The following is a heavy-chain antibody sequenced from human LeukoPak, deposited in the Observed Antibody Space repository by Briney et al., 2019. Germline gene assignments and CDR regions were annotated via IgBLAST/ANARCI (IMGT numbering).Heavy chain of an antibody. J-gene: IGHJ6*02. D-gene: IGHD3-10*01. Sequence: PGGSLRLSCAASGFTLSTYNMNWVRQAPGKGLERVSYISSSGSTIYYADTVKGRFTISRDNAKNSLYLQMNSLRAEDTAVYYCARGTHITMVRGVITGKDCSDRHCSEHYYYYGMDVWGQGTTVTVSS. CDR3: ARGTHITMVRGVITGKDCSDRHCSEHYYYYGMDV. V-gene: IGHV3-11*01. CDR1: GFTLSTYN. CDR2: ISSSGSTI.